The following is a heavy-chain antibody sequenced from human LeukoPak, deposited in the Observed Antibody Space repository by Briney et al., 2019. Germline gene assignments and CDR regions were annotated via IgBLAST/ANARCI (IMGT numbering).Heavy chain of an antibody. J-gene: IGHJ6*02. V-gene: IGHV3-30-3*01. CDR3: AKEGTGTPGYYGMNV. CDR1: GFTFSSYA. Sequence: GGSLRLSCAASGFTFSSYAMHWVRQAPGKGLEWVAVISYDGSNKYYADSVKGRFTISRDNSKNTLYLQMNSLRAEDTAVYYCAKEGTGTPGYYGMNVWGQGTTVTVSS. CDR2: ISYDGSNK. D-gene: IGHD1-1*01.